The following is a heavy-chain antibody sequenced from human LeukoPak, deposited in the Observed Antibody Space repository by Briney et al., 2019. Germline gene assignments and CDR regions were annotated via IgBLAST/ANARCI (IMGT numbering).Heavy chain of an antibody. CDR3: AGGRYF. J-gene: IGHJ2*01. V-gene: IGHV4-39*01. CDR2: RYSSGIT. Sequence: SETLSLTCTVSDVSITTSGYYWGWIRQPPGKRLEWIGSRYSSGITYYNPSLKSRVTIYGDTSNNQLSLQLTSVTAADTAVYYCAGGRYFWGRGTLVTVSS. CDR1: DVSITTSGYY. D-gene: IGHD3-9*01.